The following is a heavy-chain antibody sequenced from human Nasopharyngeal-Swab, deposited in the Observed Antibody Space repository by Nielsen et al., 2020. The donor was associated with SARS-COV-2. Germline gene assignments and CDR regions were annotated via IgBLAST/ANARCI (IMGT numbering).Heavy chain of an antibody. V-gene: IGHV3-33*01. Sequence: GESLKISCAASGFTFSSYGMHWVRQAPGKGLEWVAVIWYEGSNKYYADSVKGRFTISRGNPKNTLYLQMNSLRAEDTAVYYCARDGPSGYCTNGVCYSYYMDVWGKGTTVTVSS. J-gene: IGHJ6*03. CDR2: IWYEGSNK. D-gene: IGHD2-8*01. CDR1: GFTFSSYG. CDR3: ARDGPSGYCTNGVCYSYYMDV.